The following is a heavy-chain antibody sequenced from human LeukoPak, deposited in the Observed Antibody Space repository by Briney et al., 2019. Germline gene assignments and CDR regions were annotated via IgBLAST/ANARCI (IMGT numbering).Heavy chain of an antibody. CDR3: ANNGRVVDY. J-gene: IGHJ4*02. CDR2: ISNSGGSP. D-gene: IGHD1-26*01. Sequence: GGSLRLSCAASGFPFSSYALSWVRQAPGKGLEWVSVISNSGGSPYYADSVKGRFTISRDNSKNTLYLQMNSLRAEDTAVYYCANNGRVVDYWGQGTLVTVSS. CDR1: GFPFSSYA. V-gene: IGHV3-23*01.